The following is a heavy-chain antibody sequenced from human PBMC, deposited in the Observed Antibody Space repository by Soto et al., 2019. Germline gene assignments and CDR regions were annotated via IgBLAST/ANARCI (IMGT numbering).Heavy chain of an antibody. D-gene: IGHD3-10*02. V-gene: IGHV1-2*02. CDR1: GDTFTAYH. CDR3: ARYMDYYYGRGSGNGHGV. CDR2: INPKLGDT. J-gene: IGHJ6*02. Sequence: QVRLVQSGAEVKEPGDSVRVSCEASGDTFTAYHIHWVRQAPGQGLEWMGGINPKLGDTGYAQDFKGRDYMHSDMSMSTVYMELRRLLSNYTATYYSARYMDYYYGRGSGNGHGVWGQGTTVTVFS.